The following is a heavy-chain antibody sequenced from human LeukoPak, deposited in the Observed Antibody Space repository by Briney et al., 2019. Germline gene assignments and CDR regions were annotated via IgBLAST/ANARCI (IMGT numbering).Heavy chain of an antibody. CDR3: ARQSYYYDSSGPGGEFDY. Sequence: TSETLSLTCNVSGGSISSSSYYWGWIRQPPGKGLEWIGSIYHSGSTYYNPSLKSRVTISVDTSKNQFSLKLSSVTAADTAVYYCARQSYYYDSSGPGGEFDYWGQGTLVTVSS. CDR1: GGSISSSSYY. CDR2: IYHSGST. D-gene: IGHD3-22*01. J-gene: IGHJ4*02. V-gene: IGHV4-39*01.